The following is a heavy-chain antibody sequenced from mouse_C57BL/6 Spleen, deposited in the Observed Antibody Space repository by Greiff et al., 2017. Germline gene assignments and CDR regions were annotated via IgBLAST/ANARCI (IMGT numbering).Heavy chain of an antibody. D-gene: IGHD2-4*01. J-gene: IGHJ2*01. CDR3: ARGGLRRGSYYFDY. CDR1: GYSITSGYY. V-gene: IGHV3-6*01. CDR2: ISYDGSN. Sequence: EVQLQESGPGLVKPSQSLSLTCSVTGYSITSGYYWNWIRQFPGNKLEWMGYISYDGSNNYNPSLKNRISITRDTSKNQFFLKLNSVTTEDTATYYCARGGLRRGSYYFDYWGQGTTLTVSS.